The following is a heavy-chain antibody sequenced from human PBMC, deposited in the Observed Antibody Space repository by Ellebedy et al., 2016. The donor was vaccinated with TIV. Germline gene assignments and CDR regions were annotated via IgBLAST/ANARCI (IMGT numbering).Heavy chain of an antibody. CDR3: ARLSVVGVADNYYYYGMDV. CDR2: MNPNTGNT. CDR1: GYTFNTYE. D-gene: IGHD6-19*01. J-gene: IGHJ6*02. Sequence: AASVKVSCKASGYTFNTYEINWVRQAPGQGLVWMGWMNPNTGNTGYAQKFQGRVTMTRNSSISTAYMELSGLRSEDTAVFYCARLSVVGVADNYYYYGMDVWGQGTTVTVSS. V-gene: IGHV1-8*01.